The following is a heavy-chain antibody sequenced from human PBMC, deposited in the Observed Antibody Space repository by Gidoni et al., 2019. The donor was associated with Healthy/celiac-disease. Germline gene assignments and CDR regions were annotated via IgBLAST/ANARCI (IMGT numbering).Heavy chain of an antibody. CDR1: GYTFTSYG. V-gene: IGHV1-18*01. D-gene: IGHD1-26*01. CDR2: ISAYNGNT. CDR3: ARDTRVQWELRKNPGLDY. Sequence: QVQLVQSGAAVKKPGASVKVSCKASGYTFTSYGISWVRQAPGQGREWMGWISAYNGNTNYAQKLQGRVTMTTDTSTSTAYMELRSLRSDDTAVYYCARDTRVQWELRKNPGLDYWGQGTLVTVSS. J-gene: IGHJ4*02.